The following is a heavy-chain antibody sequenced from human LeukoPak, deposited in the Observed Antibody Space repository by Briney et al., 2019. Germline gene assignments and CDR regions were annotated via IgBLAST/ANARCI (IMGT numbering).Heavy chain of an antibody. V-gene: IGHV3-30*18. CDR2: ISNDGSNK. CDR1: GFTFSTYG. CDR3: AKSGIAAAGQRGYFDY. J-gene: IGHJ4*02. Sequence: GRSLRLSCAASGFTFSTYGIHWVRQAPSKGLEWVAVISNDGSNKYYADSVKGRFTISRDNSKNTVYLQMNSLRGEDTAVYYCAKSGIAAAGQRGYFDYWGQGTLVTVSS. D-gene: IGHD6-13*01.